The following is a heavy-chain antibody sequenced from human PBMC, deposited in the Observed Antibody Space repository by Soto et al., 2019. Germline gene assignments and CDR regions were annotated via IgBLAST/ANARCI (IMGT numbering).Heavy chain of an antibody. J-gene: IGHJ4*02. Sequence: SVKPSCKASGFTYTSTAVQWVRQAREQRLEWMGWIVVGSGNTNYAQKFQERVTITRDMSTSTAYMELSSLRSEDTAVYYCAAGNTYYYDSSGYPPLDYWGQGTLVTVSS. D-gene: IGHD3-22*01. V-gene: IGHV1-58*01. CDR2: IVVGSGNT. CDR1: GFTYTSTA. CDR3: AAGNTYYYDSSGYPPLDY.